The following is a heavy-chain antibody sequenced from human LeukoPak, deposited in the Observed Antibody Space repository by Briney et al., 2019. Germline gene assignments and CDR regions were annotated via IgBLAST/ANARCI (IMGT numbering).Heavy chain of an antibody. CDR1: GGSISSYY. D-gene: IGHD6-13*01. Sequence: PSETLSLTCTVSGGSISSYYWSWIRQPPGKGLEWIGYIYYSGSTNYNPSLKSRVTISVDTSKNQFSLKLSSVTAADTAVYYCARLPGIAAAGQDYYYYGMDVWGQGTTVTVSS. CDR2: IYYSGST. CDR3: ARLPGIAAAGQDYYYYGMDV. V-gene: IGHV4-59*08. J-gene: IGHJ6*02.